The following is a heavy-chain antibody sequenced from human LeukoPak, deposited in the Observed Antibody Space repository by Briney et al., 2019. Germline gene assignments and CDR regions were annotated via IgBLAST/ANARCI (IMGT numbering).Heavy chain of an antibody. CDR1: GFNLSSYD. J-gene: IGHJ4*02. CDR3: ARRFDL. V-gene: IGHV3-48*03. Sequence: GGSLRLSCTASGFNLSSYDMNWVRQAPGKGLEWVSKISSSRGTMYYADSVKGRFTMSTDNAKNSLFLQMDSLRAEDTAIYYCARRFDLWGQGTLVTVSS. CDR2: ISSSRGTM.